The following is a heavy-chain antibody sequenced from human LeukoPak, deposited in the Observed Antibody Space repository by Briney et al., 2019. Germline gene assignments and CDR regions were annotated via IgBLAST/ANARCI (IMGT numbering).Heavy chain of an antibody. D-gene: IGHD3-3*01. CDR2: INIEGNYI. CDR1: GFSVSTYW. V-gene: IGHV3-74*01. CDR3: ARESWSDSVAFDI. J-gene: IGHJ3*02. Sequence: GGSLRLSCAVSGFSVSTYWMHWVRQASGKGLVWVARINIEGNYIDYAESVKGRFTISRDSSKRTLYLQMNSLRAEDTAMYYCARESWSDSVAFDIWGLGTMVIVSS.